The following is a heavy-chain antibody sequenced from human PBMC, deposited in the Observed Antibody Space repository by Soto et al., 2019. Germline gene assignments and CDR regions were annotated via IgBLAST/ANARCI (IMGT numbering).Heavy chain of an antibody. J-gene: IGHJ4*02. CDR3: PRGRYAASGYY. Sequence: EVQLVESGGGLVKPGGSLRLSCAASRFTFSKYSMNWVRQAPGKGLEWVSSISSSSSHTYYADSVTGRFTISRDNTKSSLYLRMVSLRAEGTAVYYCPRGRYAASGYYWCQGSLVSVS. CDR1: RFTFSKYS. V-gene: IGHV3-21*01. CDR2: ISSSSSHT. D-gene: IGHD3-22*01.